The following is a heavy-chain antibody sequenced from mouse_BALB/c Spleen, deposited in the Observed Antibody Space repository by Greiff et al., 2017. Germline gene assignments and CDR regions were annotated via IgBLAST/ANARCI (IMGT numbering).Heavy chain of an antibody. J-gene: IGHJ4*01. V-gene: IGHV7-3*02. CDR2: IRNKANGYTT. Sequence: EVKLVESGGGLVPPGGSLRLSCATSGFTFTDYYMSWVRQPPGKALEWLGFIRNKANGYTTEYSASVKGRFTISRDNSQSILYHQMNTLRAEDSATYYGARETLYGHYYAMDYWGQGTSVTVSA. CDR3: ARETLYGHYYAMDY. D-gene: IGHD1-1*02. CDR1: GFTFTDYY.